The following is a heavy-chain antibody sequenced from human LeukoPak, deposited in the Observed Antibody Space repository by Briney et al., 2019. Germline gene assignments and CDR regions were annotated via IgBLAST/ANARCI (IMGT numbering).Heavy chain of an antibody. CDR1: GGSISSYH. V-gene: IGHV4-59*01. CDR3: ARGEARIYYGMDV. J-gene: IGHJ6*02. Sequence: PSETLSLTCTVSGGSISSYHWSWIRQPPWKGLEWIGYIYNSGSTNYNPSLKSRVTMSLDTSKEQVSLKLTSVTAADTAVYYCARGEARIYYGMDVWGQGTTVTVSS. CDR2: IYNSGST.